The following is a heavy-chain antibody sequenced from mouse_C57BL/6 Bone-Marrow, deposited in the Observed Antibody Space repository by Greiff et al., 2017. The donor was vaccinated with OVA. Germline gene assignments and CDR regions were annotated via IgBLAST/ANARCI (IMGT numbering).Heavy chain of an antibody. D-gene: IGHD2-5*01. J-gene: IGHJ3*01. CDR2: IYPRSGNT. Sequence: VKLMESGAELARPGASVKLSCKASGYTFTSYGISWVKQRTGQGLEWIGEIYPRSGNTYYNEKFKGKATLTADKSSSTAYMELRSLTSEDSAVYFCARSNGPAWFAYWGQGTLVTVSA. V-gene: IGHV1-81*01. CDR3: ARSNGPAWFAY. CDR1: GYTFTSYG.